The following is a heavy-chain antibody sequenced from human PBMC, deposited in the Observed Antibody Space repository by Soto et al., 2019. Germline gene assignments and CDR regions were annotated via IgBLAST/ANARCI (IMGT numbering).Heavy chain of an antibody. J-gene: IGHJ4*02. Sequence: QVQLVQSGADLQKPGSSVNVSCKASGGTFSNYAFSWVRQAPGQGLEWMGGIIPKFVTPNYAHQFHGRLTITADESTSTVYMELNSLRSDDSAVYYCPRGPEYSSSWYFSDWGQGTQITVSS. D-gene: IGHD6-13*01. CDR1: GGTFSNYA. CDR2: IIPKFVTP. V-gene: IGHV1-69*01. CDR3: PRGPEYSSSWYFSD.